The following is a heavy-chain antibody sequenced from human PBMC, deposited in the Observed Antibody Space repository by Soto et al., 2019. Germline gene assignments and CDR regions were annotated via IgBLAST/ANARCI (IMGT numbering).Heavy chain of an antibody. CDR2: INAGNGNT. D-gene: IGHD6-19*01. CDR1: GYTFTSYA. V-gene: IGHV1-3*01. CDR3: VRDLVAVAGTSAYYYYYMDV. Sequence: QVQLVQSGAEVKKPGASVKVSCKASGYTFTSYAMHWVRQAPGQRLEWMGWINAGNGNTKYSQKFQGRVTITRDTSARTAYMELSSLRSEDTAVYYCVRDLVAVAGTSAYYYYYMDVWGKGTTVTVS. J-gene: IGHJ6*03.